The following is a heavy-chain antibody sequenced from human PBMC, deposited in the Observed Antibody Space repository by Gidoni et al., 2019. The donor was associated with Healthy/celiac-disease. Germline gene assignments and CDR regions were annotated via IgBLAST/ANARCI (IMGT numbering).Heavy chain of an antibody. D-gene: IGHD3-22*01. V-gene: IGHV3-33*01. CDR2: IWYDGSNK. J-gene: IGHJ6*02. CDR1: GFTFSSYG. Sequence: QVQLVESGGGVVQPGRSLRLSCAASGFTFSSYGMHWVRQAPGKGLEWVAVIWYDGSNKYYADSVKGRFTISRDNSKNTLYLQMNSLRAEDTAVYYCARDEYYDSSGTSIYYYGMDVWGQGTTVTVSS. CDR3: ARDEYYDSSGTSIYYYGMDV.